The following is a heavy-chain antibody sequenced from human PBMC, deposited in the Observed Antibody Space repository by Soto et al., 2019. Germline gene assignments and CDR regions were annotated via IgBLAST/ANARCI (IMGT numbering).Heavy chain of an antibody. J-gene: IGHJ4*01. CDR3: ARVGNGVFGTTISCHFHY. CDR1: GFTFSNYA. D-gene: IGHD1-7*01. CDR2: ITAGGGSS. Sequence: LRLSCTASGFTFSNYAMTWVRQAPGEGLEWVSVITAGGGSSLHADSVKGRFTISRDNSKNTLYLQMNSLRAEDTAIYYCARVGNGVFGTTISCHFHYWGHVALVTVSS. V-gene: IGHV3-23*01.